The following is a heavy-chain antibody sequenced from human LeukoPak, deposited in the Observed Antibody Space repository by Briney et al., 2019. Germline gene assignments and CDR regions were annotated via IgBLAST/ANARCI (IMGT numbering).Heavy chain of an antibody. V-gene: IGHV3-9*01. CDR3: AKAEGFFGGYYDH. D-gene: IGHD4-23*01. J-gene: IGHJ4*02. CDR1: GFTFDDYA. Sequence: GGSLRLSCAASGFTFDDYAMHWVRQAPGKGLEWVSGISWNSGSIDYADSVKGRFTISRDNAKNSLYLQMNSLRAEDTAFYYCAKAEGFFGGYYDHWGQGTLVTVSS. CDR2: ISWNSGSI.